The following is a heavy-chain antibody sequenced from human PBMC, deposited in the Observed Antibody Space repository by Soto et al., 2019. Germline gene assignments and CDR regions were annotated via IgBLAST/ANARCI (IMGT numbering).Heavy chain of an antibody. CDR1: GFTFDDYA. D-gene: IGHD3-22*01. CDR3: VKDSESSGYLTHLDC. Sequence: GGSLRPACLGYGFTFDDYAIHWVRPIPGKGLEWVSGLTWNGEVLGYADSVKGRFTISRDNAKNSLYLEMNSLRPEDTALYYCVKDSESSGYLTHLDCWGQGTLVTVSS. J-gene: IGHJ4*02. V-gene: IGHV3-9*01. CDR2: LTWNGEVL.